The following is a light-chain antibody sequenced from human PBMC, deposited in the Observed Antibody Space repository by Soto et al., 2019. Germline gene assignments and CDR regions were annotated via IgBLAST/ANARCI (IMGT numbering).Light chain of an antibody. Sequence: EIVLTQFTGTLSLSPGERATLTCRASQSVSSSTYLAWYQQKPGQAPRLLIYDPSSRATGIPDRFSGSGSGTDFTLTISRLEPEDFAVYYCQQFSSYPITFGQGTRLEI. CDR1: QSVSSSTY. J-gene: IGKJ5*01. CDR2: DPS. V-gene: IGKV3-20*01. CDR3: QQFSSYPIT.